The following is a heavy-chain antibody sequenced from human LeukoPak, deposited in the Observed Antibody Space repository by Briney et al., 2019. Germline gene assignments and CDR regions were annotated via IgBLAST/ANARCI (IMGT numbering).Heavy chain of an antibody. J-gene: IGHJ4*02. D-gene: IGHD3-22*01. V-gene: IGHV1-2*02. Sequence: ASVKVSCKASGGTFSSYAISWVRQAPGQGLEWMGWINPNSGGTNYAQKFQGRVTMTRDTSISTAYMELSRLRSDDTAVYYCARDPYYDSSDYSFDYWGQGTLVTVSS. CDR2: INPNSGGT. CDR1: GGTFSSYA. CDR3: ARDPYYDSSDYSFDY.